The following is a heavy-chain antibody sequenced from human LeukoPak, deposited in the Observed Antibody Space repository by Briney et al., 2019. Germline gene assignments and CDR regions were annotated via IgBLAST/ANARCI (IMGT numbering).Heavy chain of an antibody. CDR1: GGSISSYY. CDR3: ARVGRYCSSTSCLYFDY. Sequence: SETLSLTCTVSGGSISSYYWSWIRQPAGKGLEWIGRIYTSGSTNYNPSLKSRVTTSVDTSKNQFSLKLSSVTAADTAVYYCARVGRYCSSTSCLYFDYWGQGTLVTVSS. D-gene: IGHD2-2*01. J-gene: IGHJ4*02. CDR2: IYTSGST. V-gene: IGHV4-4*07.